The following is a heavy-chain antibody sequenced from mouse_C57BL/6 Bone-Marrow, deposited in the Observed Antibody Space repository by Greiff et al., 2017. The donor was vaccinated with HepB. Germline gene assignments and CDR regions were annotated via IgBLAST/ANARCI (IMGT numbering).Heavy chain of an antibody. CDR1: GYAFSSYW. CDR2: IYPGDGDT. CDR3: AREGGADWFAY. V-gene: IGHV1-80*01. Sequence: VQVVESGAELVKPGASVKISCKASGYAFSSYWMNWVKQRPGKGLEWIGQIYPGDGDTNYNGKFKGKATLTADKSSSTAYMQLSSLTSEDSAVYFCAREGGADWFAYWGQGTLVTVSA. J-gene: IGHJ3*01.